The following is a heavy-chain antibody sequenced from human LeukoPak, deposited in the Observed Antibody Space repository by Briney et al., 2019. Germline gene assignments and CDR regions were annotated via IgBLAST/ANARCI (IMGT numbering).Heavy chain of an antibody. CDR2: IKQDGSEK. J-gene: IGHJ4*02. V-gene: IGHV3-7*01. CDR1: GFTFSSYW. Sequence: PGGSLRLSCAASGFTFSSYWMSWVRQAPGKGLEWVANIKQDGSEKYYVDSVKGRFTISRDNAKNSLYLQMNSLRAEDTAVYYCARDPIVLFYDFWSPPDYWGQGTLVTVSS. CDR3: ARDPIVLFYDFWSPPDY. D-gene: IGHD3-3*01.